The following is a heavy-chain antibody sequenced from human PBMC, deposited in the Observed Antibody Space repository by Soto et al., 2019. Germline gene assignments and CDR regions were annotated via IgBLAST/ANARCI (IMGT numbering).Heavy chain of an antibody. Sequence: QVQLQESGPGLVKPSQTLSLTCTVSGGSISSGGYYWSWIRQHPGKGLEWIGYIYYSGSTYYNPSLNSRVTISVDTSKNQFSLKLSSVTAADTAVYYCARVEISGYYLGVDYWGQGTLVTVSS. CDR3: ARVEISGYYLGVDY. V-gene: IGHV4-31*03. J-gene: IGHJ4*02. CDR2: IYYSGST. CDR1: GGSISSGGYY. D-gene: IGHD3-22*01.